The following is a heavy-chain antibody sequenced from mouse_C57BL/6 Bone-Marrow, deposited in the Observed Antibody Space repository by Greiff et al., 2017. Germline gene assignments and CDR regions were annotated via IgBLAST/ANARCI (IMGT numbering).Heavy chain of an antibody. Sequence: EVKVEESGGGLVKPGGSLKLSCAASGFTFSDYGMHWVRQAPEKGLEWVAYISSGSSTIYYADTVKGRFTISRDNAKNTLFLQMTSLRSEDTAMYYCARQDSRDWYFDVWGTGTTVTVSS. V-gene: IGHV5-17*01. CDR2: ISSGSSTI. CDR3: ARQDSRDWYFDV. J-gene: IGHJ1*03. CDR1: GFTFSDYG. D-gene: IGHD1-1*01.